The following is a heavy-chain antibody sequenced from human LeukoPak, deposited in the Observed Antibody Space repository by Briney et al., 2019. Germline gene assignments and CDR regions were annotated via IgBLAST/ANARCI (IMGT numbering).Heavy chain of an antibody. CDR2: MNQDGSAR. CDR3: ATYTHWVAGDV. V-gene: IGHV3-7*01. J-gene: IGHJ6*02. CDR1: GFTFSDSW. Sequence: GSLRLSCAASGFTFSDSWMSWVRQAPGKGLEWVANMNQDGSARGYVDSVKGRFTISRDNARNSLYLQMSSLRPEDTAVYYCATYTHWVAGDVWGQGTTVTVSS. D-gene: IGHD3-16*01.